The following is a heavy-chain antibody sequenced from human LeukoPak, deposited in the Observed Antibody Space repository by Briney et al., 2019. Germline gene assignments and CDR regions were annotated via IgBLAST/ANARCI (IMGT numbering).Heavy chain of an antibody. Sequence: PSETLSLTCTVSGGSISSYYWSWIRQPAGKGLEWIGRIYTSGSTNYNPSLKSRVTISVDTSKNQFSLKLSSVTAADTAVYYCARCRRETGTTYYYYGMDVWGQGTTVTVSS. CDR1: GGSISSYY. D-gene: IGHD1-7*01. CDR2: IYTSGST. V-gene: IGHV4-4*07. J-gene: IGHJ6*02. CDR3: ARCRRETGTTYYYYGMDV.